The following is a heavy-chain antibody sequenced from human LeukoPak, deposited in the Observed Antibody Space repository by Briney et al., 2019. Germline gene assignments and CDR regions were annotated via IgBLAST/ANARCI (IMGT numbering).Heavy chain of an antibody. D-gene: IGHD1-14*01. CDR2: ISYDGSNK. J-gene: IGHJ6*03. CDR3: ARSGRSYYYYYYMDV. V-gene: IGHV3-30*04. Sequence: GGSLRLSCAASRFAFSSYAMHWVRQAPGKGLEWVAVISYDGSNKYYADSVEGRFTISRDNSKNTLYLQMNSLRAEDTAVYYCARSGRSYYYYYYMDVWGKGTTVTVSS. CDR1: RFAFSSYA.